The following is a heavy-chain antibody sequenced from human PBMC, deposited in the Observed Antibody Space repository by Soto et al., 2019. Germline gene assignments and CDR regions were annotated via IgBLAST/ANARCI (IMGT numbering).Heavy chain of an antibody. CDR2: ISYDGSNK. CDR3: AAIAAVPFDY. D-gene: IGHD6-13*01. J-gene: IGHJ4*02. Sequence: GGSLRLSCAASGFTFSSYAMHWVRQAPGKGLEWVAVISYDGSNKYYADSVKGRFTISRDNSKNTLYLQMNSLRAEDTAVYYCAAIAAVPFDYWGQGTLVTVSS. CDR1: GFTFSSYA. V-gene: IGHV3-30-3*01.